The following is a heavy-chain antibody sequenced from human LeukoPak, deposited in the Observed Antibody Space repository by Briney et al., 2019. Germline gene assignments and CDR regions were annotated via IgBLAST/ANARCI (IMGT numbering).Heavy chain of an antibody. CDR1: GFTFSGSA. CDR3: TRHVTVAGTNY. Sequence: GGSLRLSCAASGFTFSGSAMHWVRQASGKGLEWVGRIRSKANSHATDYAASVKGRFTTSRDDSKNTAYLQMNSLKTEDTAVYYCTRHVTVAGTNYWGQGTLVTVSS. CDR2: IRSKANSHAT. V-gene: IGHV3-73*01. J-gene: IGHJ4*02. D-gene: IGHD6-19*01.